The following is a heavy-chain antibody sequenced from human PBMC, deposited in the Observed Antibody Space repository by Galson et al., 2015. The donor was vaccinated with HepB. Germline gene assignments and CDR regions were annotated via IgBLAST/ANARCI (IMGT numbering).Heavy chain of an antibody. J-gene: IGHJ4*02. CDR1: GFTFSTYG. CDR2: INYNGGSA. V-gene: IGHV3-23*01. Sequence: SLRLSCAASGFTFSTYGVHWVRQAPGKGLEWVSAINYNGGSANYADSVKDRFTISRDNSQSTVYLQMTTLRTEDTAIYFCAKAGNASAWYYFDCWGQGTLVTVSS. D-gene: IGHD6-19*01. CDR3: AKAGNASAWYYFDC.